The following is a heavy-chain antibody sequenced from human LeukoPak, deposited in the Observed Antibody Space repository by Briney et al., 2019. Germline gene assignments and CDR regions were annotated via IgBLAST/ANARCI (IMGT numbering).Heavy chain of an antibody. CDR3: ARDTDGSLDY. CDR1: GFPFAKSW. J-gene: IGHJ4*02. V-gene: IGHV3-7*01. Sequence: GGSLRLSCAASGFPFAKSWMAWVRQAPGKGLEWVANIKQDGSTKHYADSLKGRFTISRDNTRNSLYPQMYSLRADDTAVYYCARDTDGSLDYWGQGILVTVAS. D-gene: IGHD1-26*01. CDR2: IKQDGSTK.